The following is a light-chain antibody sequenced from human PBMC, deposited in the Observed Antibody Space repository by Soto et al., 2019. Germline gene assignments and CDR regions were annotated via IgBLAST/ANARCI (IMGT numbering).Light chain of an antibody. V-gene: IGLV1-44*01. CDR2: SQN. J-gene: IGLJ2*01. CDR3: AVWDDSLNGVV. CDR1: TSNIGTST. Sequence: QSVLTQPPSASGTPGQRVTISCSGGTSNIGTSTVHWYQHLPGTAPKLLIYSQNQRPSGVPDRFSGSKSGTSASLAISGLQSEDEADYYCAVWDDSLNGVVFGGGTQLTVL.